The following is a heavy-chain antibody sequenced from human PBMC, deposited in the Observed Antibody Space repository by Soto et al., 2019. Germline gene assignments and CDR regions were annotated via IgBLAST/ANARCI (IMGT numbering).Heavy chain of an antibody. Sequence: QVQLQESGPGLLKPSETLSLTCTVSGGSISSYFYIWVRQPPGKGLEWIGSVYYTGTTDYNPSLTSRVTISVDTSKTQFSLYLRSVPAADTAVYYCARDLAAVPRAFDYWGRGTLVTVSS. D-gene: IGHD6-13*01. CDR1: GGSISSYF. J-gene: IGHJ4*02. CDR3: ARDLAAVPRAFDY. CDR2: VYYTGTT. V-gene: IGHV4-59*01.